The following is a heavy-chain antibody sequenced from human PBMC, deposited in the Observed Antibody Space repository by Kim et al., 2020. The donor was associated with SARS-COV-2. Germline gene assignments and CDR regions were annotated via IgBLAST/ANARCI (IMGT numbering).Heavy chain of an antibody. CDR3: AAVTGTVN. J-gene: IGHJ4*02. CDR2: GSTT. D-gene: IGHD6-19*01. V-gene: IGHV3-74*01. Sequence: GSTTTYADYVKGRFTNSRDNAKNTLYLQMNSLRVEDTAVYHCAAVTGTVNWGQGTLVIFSS.